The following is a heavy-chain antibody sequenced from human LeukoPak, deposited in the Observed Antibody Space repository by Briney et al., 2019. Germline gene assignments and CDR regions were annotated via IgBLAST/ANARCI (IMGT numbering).Heavy chain of an antibody. V-gene: IGHV3-23*01. CDR2: VSGSADNT. Sequence: GGSLRLSCAASGFTFSSYAMNWVRQAPGKGLEWVSAVSGSADNTYYADSVKGRFTISRDNSKNTLYLHMNSLRAEDTAVYYCAKNTVSTTDYYDYYGMDVWGQGTTVTVSS. CDR3: AKNTVSTTDYYDYYGMDV. D-gene: IGHD4-11*01. J-gene: IGHJ6*02. CDR1: GFTFSSYA.